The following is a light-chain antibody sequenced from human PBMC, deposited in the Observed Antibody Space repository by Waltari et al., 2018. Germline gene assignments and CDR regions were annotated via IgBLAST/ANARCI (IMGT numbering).Light chain of an antibody. CDR3: MQGLQTLYT. V-gene: IGKV2-28*01. CDR2: LVS. CDR1: QSLLHSNGYNY. Sequence: IVMTQSPLSLPVTPGEPASISCRSSQSLLHSNGYNYLDWYLQKPGQSPQLLIYLVSNRASGVPDRFSGSGSGTDFTLKISRVEAEDVGVYYCMQGLQTLYTFGQGTKLEI. J-gene: IGKJ2*01.